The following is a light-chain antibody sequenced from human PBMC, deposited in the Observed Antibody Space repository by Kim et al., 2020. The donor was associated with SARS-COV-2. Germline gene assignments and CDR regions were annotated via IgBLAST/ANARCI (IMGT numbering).Light chain of an antibody. CDR1: ETISSDY. J-gene: IGKJ2*01. V-gene: IGKV3-20*01. CDR3: QQYDPSFPYT. Sequence: EIVLTQSPGTLSLSPGERATLSCRTSETISSDYVAWYRHKPGQAPRLLIYGASTRATGIPDRFSGSGSGTDFTLTISRLEPEDFAVYYCQQYDPSFPYTFGQGTKLEI. CDR2: GAS.